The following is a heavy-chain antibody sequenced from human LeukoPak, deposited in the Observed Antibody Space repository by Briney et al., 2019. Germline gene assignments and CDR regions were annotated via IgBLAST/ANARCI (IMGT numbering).Heavy chain of an antibody. J-gene: IGHJ6*03. CDR2: IKSKTDGGTT. D-gene: IGHD3-3*01. CDR1: GFTFSSYA. V-gene: IGHV3-15*01. Sequence: GGSLRLSCAASGFTFSSYAMHWVRQAPGRGLEWVGRIKSKTDGGTTDYAAPVKGRFTISRDDSKNTLYLQMNSLKTEDTAVYYCTTGTSYYDFWSGYYTQNYYMDVWGKGTTVTVSS. CDR3: TTGTSYYDFWSGYYTQNYYMDV.